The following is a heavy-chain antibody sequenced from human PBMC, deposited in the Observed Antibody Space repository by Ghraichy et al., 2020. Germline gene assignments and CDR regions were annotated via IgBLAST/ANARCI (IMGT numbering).Heavy chain of an antibody. V-gene: IGHV3-23*01. Sequence: GGSLRLSCAVSGFTFSSYAMSWVRQAPGKGLEWVSAISGSGGSTYYADSVKGRFTISRDNSKNTLYLQMNSLRAEDTAVYYCAKDRFSSGYYYYYGMDVWGQGTTVTVSS. CDR1: GFTFSSYA. D-gene: IGHD6-19*01. CDR3: AKDRFSSGYYYYYGMDV. CDR2: ISGSGGST. J-gene: IGHJ6*02.